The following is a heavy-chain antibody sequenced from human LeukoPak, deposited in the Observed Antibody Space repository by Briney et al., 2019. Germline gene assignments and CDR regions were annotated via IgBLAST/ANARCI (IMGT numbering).Heavy chain of an antibody. D-gene: IGHD1-26*01. CDR3: ARGRDRWVDY. CDR1: GGSFSGYY. V-gene: IGHV4-34*01. CDR2: INHSGST. J-gene: IGHJ4*02. Sequence: SETLSLTCAVYGGSFSGYYWSWIRQPPGKGLEWIGEINHSGSTNYNPSLKSRVTISVDTSKNQFSLKLSSVTAADTAVYYCARGRDRWVDYWGQGTLVAVSS.